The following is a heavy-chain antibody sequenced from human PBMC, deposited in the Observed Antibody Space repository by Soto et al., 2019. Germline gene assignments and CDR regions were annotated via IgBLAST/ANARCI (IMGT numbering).Heavy chain of an antibody. Sequence: SLTMCLTWTVAGGNIISGSYYWSWKRKPPGKGLEWIGFISYSGSTYYSTSLKSRVTISVDTSKSQFSLNLSFVTAADTAVYYCATMGTPATGLYFFDYWGQGSLVTVPQ. J-gene: IGHJ4*02. CDR2: ISYSGST. D-gene: IGHD2-15*01. V-gene: IGHV4-30-4*08. CDR3: ATMGTPATGLYFFDY. CDR1: GGNIISGSYY.